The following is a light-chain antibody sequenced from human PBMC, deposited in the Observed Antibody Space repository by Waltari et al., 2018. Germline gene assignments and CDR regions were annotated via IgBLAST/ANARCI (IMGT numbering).Light chain of an antibody. Sequence: QSALTQPPSASGSPGQSVTISCTGTSSDVGGYTYVSWYQQHPGKAPHLIIYEVRNRPSGISNRFSASKSGNTASLTISGLQAEDEADYYCSSYTTSSAPGVFGTGTRVTVL. J-gene: IGLJ1*01. CDR2: EVR. CDR1: SSDVGGYTY. V-gene: IGLV2-14*01. CDR3: SSYTTSSAPGV.